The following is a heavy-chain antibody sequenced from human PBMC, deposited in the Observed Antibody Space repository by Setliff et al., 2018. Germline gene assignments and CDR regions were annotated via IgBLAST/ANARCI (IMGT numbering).Heavy chain of an antibody. CDR1: GFTFDDYA. CDR3: VKDTGNGGNTGLDY. CDR2: ISWDGTRT. Sequence: PGGSLRLSCSTSGFTFDDYAMHWVRQAPGKGLEWVSLISWDGTRTNYVDSLKGRVTIPRDNSKNSLFLQMNSLRAEDTALYYCVKDTGNGGNTGLDYWGQGTLVTVSS. D-gene: IGHD2-15*01. V-gene: IGHV3-43D*04. J-gene: IGHJ4*02.